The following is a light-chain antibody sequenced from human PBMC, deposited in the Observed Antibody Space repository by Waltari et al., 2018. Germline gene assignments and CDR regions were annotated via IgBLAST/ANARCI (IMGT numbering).Light chain of an antibody. Sequence: EIVLTQSQATLSLSPGARATLSCRASQSVNWYLAWYQQRPGQAPRLLIFDTSNRATGIPARFSGSGSETEFTLTISSLEPDDSAVYYCQQRRNWPLTFGGGTKVEIK. J-gene: IGKJ4*01. CDR2: DTS. V-gene: IGKV3-11*01. CDR1: QSVNWY. CDR3: QQRRNWPLT.